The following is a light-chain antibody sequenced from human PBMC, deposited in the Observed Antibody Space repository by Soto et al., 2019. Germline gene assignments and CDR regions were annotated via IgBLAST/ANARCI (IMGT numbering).Light chain of an antibody. CDR2: EVN. CDR3: SSYAGSNNIRYV. J-gene: IGLJ1*01. V-gene: IGLV2-8*01. CDR1: SSDVGGYNY. Sequence: QSALTQPPSASGSPGQSVTISCTGTSSDVGGYNYVSWYQHHPGKAPKLMIYEVNKRPSGVPDRFSGSKSGNTASLTVSGLQAEDDADYDCSSYAGSNNIRYVFGTGTKVTVL.